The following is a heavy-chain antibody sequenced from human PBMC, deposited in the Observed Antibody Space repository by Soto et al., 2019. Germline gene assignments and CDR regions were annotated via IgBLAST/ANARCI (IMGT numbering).Heavy chain of an antibody. V-gene: IGHV3-30-3*01. CDR3: ARGEYCSSTSCYPALDY. D-gene: IGHD2-2*01. CDR1: GFTFSSYA. Sequence: LRLSCAASGFTFSSYAMHWVRQAPGKGLEWVAVISYDGSNKYYADSVKGRFTISRDNSKNTLYLQMNSLRAEDTAVYYCARGEYCSSTSCYPALDYWGQGTLVTVSS. CDR2: ISYDGSNK. J-gene: IGHJ4*02.